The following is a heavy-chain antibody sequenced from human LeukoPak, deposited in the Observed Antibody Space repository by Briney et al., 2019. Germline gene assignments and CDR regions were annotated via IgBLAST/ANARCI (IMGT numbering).Heavy chain of an antibody. D-gene: IGHD2-2*01. V-gene: IGHV1-2*02. CDR2: INPNSGGT. CDR3: AREVDIVVVPAAIPYFQH. Sequence: ASVKVSRKASGYTFTGYYMHWVRQAPGQGLEWMGWINPNSGGTNYAQKFQGRVTMTRDTSISTAYMELSRLRSDDTGVHYCAREVDIVVVPAAIPYFQHWGQGTLVTVSS. CDR1: GYTFTGYY. J-gene: IGHJ1*01.